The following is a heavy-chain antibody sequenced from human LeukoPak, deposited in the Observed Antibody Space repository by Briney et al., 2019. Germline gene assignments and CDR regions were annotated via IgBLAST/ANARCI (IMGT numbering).Heavy chain of an antibody. CDR1: GGSISSSSYY. CDR3: ARITANYGSGDY. Sequence: SETLSLTCTVSGGSISSSSYYWGWIRQPPGKRLEWIGSIYYSGSTYYNPSLKSRVTISVDTSKNQFSLRLSSVTAADTAVYYCARITANYGSGDYWGQGTLVTVSS. D-gene: IGHD3-10*01. CDR2: IYYSGST. V-gene: IGHV4-39*01. J-gene: IGHJ4*02.